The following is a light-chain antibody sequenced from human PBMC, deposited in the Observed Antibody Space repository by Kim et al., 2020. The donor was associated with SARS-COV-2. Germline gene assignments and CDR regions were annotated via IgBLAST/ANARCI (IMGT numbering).Light chain of an antibody. CDR1: SSNIGSNT. J-gene: IGLJ2*01. CDR2: SNN. CDR3: AAWDDSLNGFVV. Sequence: VTISCSGSSSNIGSNTVNWYQQLPGTAPKLLIYSNNQRPSGVPDRFSGSKSGTSASLAISGLQSEDEADYYCAAWDDSLNGFVVFGGGTQLTVL. V-gene: IGLV1-44*01.